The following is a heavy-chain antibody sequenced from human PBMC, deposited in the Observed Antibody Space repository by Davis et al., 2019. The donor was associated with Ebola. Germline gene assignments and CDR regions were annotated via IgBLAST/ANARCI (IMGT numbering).Heavy chain of an antibody. Sequence: GESLKISCAASGFTFSGSAMHWVRQASGKGLEWVGRIRSKANSYATAYAASVKGRFTISRDDSKNTAYLQMNSLRAEDTAVFYCARDRFGSGNYYNGRLDYWGQGALVTVPS. D-gene: IGHD3-10*01. V-gene: IGHV3-73*01. J-gene: IGHJ4*02. CDR3: ARDRFGSGNYYNGRLDY. CDR2: IRSKANSYAT. CDR1: GFTFSGSA.